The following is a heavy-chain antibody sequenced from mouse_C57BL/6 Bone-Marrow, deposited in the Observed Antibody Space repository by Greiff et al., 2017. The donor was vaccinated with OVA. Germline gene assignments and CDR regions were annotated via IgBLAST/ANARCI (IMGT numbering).Heavy chain of an antibody. V-gene: IGHV1-63*01. CDR3: ARWGPASYYAMDY. CDR1: GYTFTNYW. Sequence: VKLQQSGAELVRPGTSVKMSCKASGYTFTNYWIGWAKQRPGHGLEWIGDIYPGGGYTNYNEKFKGKATLTADRSSSTAYMQLSSLTSEDSAIYYCARWGPASYYAMDYWGQGTSVTVSS. CDR2: IYPGGGYT. J-gene: IGHJ4*01.